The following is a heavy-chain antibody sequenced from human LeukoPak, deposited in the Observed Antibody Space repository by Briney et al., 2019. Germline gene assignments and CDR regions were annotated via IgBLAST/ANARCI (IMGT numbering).Heavy chain of an antibody. CDR1: GGSISSSSYY. V-gene: IGHV4-39*07. CDR2: IYYSGST. D-gene: IGHD2-2*02. Sequence: SETLSLTCTVSGGSISSSSYYWGWIRQPPGKGLEWIGSIYYSGSTYYNPSLKSRVTISVDTSKNQFSLKLSSVTAADTAVYYCARAGDIVVVPAAIDWVANYYYYYYMDVWGKGTTVTVSS. J-gene: IGHJ6*03. CDR3: ARAGDIVVVPAAIDWVANYYYYYYMDV.